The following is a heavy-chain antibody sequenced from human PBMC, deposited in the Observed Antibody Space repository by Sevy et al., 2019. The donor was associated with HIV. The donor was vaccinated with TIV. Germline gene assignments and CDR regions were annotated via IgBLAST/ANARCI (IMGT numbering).Heavy chain of an antibody. D-gene: IGHD3-22*01. CDR3: ARPYRTDPFYYSGSSGYYYPTYFDY. Sequence: GGSLRLSCAASGFTFSNYWMSWVRQAPGKGLEWVANIRQDGSEKYFVDSVKGRFAISRDKAKNSLYLHMKSLRAEDTAGYYCARPYRTDPFYYSGSSGYYYPTYFDYWGQGTLVTVSS. CDR2: IRQDGSEK. V-gene: IGHV3-7*01. CDR1: GFTFSNYW. J-gene: IGHJ4*02.